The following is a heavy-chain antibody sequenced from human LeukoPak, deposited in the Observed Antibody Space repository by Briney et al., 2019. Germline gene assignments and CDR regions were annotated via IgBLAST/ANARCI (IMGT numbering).Heavy chain of an antibody. V-gene: IGHV1-2*04. CDR2: INPNSGGT. CDR1: GYTFTGYY. J-gene: IGHJ3*02. CDR3: ARGLWFGDEGSAFDI. D-gene: IGHD3-10*01. Sequence: ASVKVSCKASGYTFTGYYMHWVRQAPGQGLEWMGWINPNSGGTNYAQKFQGWVTMTRDTSISTAYMELSRLRSDDTAVYYCARGLWFGDEGSAFDIWGQGTMVTVSS.